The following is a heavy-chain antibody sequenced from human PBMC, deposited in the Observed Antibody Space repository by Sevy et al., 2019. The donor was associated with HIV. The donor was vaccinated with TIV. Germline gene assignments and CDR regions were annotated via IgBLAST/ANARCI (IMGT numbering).Heavy chain of an antibody. CDR1: GFTFSSYS. CDR3: ALERLSSDVAEYFQN. CDR2: ISYDGINK. V-gene: IGHV3-30-3*01. J-gene: IGHJ1*01. D-gene: IGHD1-1*01. Sequence: GGSLRLSCATSGFTFSSYSMHWVRQAPGKGLEWVATISYDGINKHYADSLKGRFTISGDNFKNSLSLQMNSLRAEDTAVYFCALERLSSDVAEYFQNWGQGTLVTVSS.